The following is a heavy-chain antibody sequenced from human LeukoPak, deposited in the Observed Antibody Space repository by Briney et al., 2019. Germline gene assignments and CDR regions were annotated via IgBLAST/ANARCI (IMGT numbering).Heavy chain of an antibody. J-gene: IGHJ5*02. CDR3: ARQPIDVWGSYRPNWFDP. CDR1: GGSFSGYY. Sequence: SETLSLTCAVYGGSFSGYYWSWIRQPPGKGLEWIGEINHSGSTNYNPSLKSRVTISVDTSKNQFSLKLSSVTAADTAVYYCARQPIDVWGSYRPNWFDPWGQGTLVTASS. V-gene: IGHV4-34*01. CDR2: INHSGST. D-gene: IGHD3-16*02.